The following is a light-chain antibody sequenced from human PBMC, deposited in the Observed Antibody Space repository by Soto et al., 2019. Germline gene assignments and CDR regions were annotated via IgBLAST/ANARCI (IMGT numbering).Light chain of an antibody. CDR2: GAS. J-gene: IGKJ1*01. Sequence: EIVMTKYPVTLSVSPGERASLSCRASQNIIRSLAWYQQKPGQAPRLLIYGASTRATGIPARFSGSGSGTEFTLTISSLQSEDFAVYYCQQYNNWPPWTFGQGT. V-gene: IGKV3-15*01. CDR3: QQYNNWPPWT. CDR1: QNIIRS.